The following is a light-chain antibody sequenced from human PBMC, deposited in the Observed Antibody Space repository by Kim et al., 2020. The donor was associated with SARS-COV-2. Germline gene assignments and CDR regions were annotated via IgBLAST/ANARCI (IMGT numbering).Light chain of an antibody. CDR3: LQCYSIPLA. CDR1: QSISSH. Sequence: DIQMTQSPSSLSASVGDRVTITCRTSQSISSHLSWFQQKPGKATKLLIHSASSLQSGVPSRFSGSGSGTDFTLTISSLQPEEFATYYWLQCYSIPLAFGQGTMVEIK. J-gene: IGKJ1*01. CDR2: SAS. V-gene: IGKV1-39*01.